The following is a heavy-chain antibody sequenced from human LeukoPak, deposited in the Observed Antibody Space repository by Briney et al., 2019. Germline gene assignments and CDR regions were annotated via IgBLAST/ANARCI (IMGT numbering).Heavy chain of an antibody. V-gene: IGHV3-21*01. D-gene: IGHD6-6*01. J-gene: IGHJ5*02. CDR3: ARGAAARPRWFDP. CDR2: ISSSSSYI. Sequence: GGSLRLSCAASGFTFSSYSMNWVRQAPGKGLEWVSSISSSSSYIYYADSVKGRFTISRDNAKNSLYLQMNSLRAEDTAVYYCARGAAARPRWFDPWGQGTLVTVSS. CDR1: GFTFSSYS.